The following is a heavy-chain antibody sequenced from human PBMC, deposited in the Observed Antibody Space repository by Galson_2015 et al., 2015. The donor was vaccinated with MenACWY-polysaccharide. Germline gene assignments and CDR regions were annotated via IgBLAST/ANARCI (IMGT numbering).Heavy chain of an antibody. Sequence: SLRLSCAASGSRFSDSGMHWVRQAPGKGLEWVADIQYDGSNKVYADSVKGRFTISRDNSKNTVFLEMNTLGVEDTAVYYCAREGSRIVFHAFDTWGQGTMVTVSS. CDR3: AREGSRIVFHAFDT. D-gene: IGHD6-13*01. CDR2: IQYDGSNK. V-gene: IGHV3-33*01. J-gene: IGHJ3*02. CDR1: GSRFSDSG.